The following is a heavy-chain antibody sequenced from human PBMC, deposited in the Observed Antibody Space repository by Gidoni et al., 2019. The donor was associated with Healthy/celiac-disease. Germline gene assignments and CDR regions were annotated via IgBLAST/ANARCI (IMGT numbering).Heavy chain of an antibody. Sequence: EVQLVESGGGLVQPGGSLRLACAASGVTFSSYDMHWVRQATGKGLEWLSAFVTARDTYYPGSVTGRFTISRENAKNSLYLPMNSLRAGDTAVYYCARGGYCSSTSCYRGDAFDIWGQGTMVTVSS. D-gene: IGHD2-2*01. CDR1: GVTFSSYD. CDR2: FVTARDT. CDR3: ARGGYCSSTSCYRGDAFDI. V-gene: IGHV3-13*01. J-gene: IGHJ3*02.